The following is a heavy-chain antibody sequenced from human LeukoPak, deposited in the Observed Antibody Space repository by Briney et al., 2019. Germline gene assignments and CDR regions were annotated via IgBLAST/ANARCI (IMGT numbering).Heavy chain of an antibody. CDR1: GFTVSSNY. CDR3: ARASNYYDSSGASYWYFDL. Sequence: GGSLRLSCAASGFTVSSNYMSWVRQAPGKGLEWVSVIYSGGSTYYADSVKGRFTISRDNSKNTLYLQMNSLRAEDTAVYYCARASNYYDSSGASYWYFDLWGRGTLVTVSS. V-gene: IGHV3-53*05. CDR2: IYSGGST. D-gene: IGHD3-22*01. J-gene: IGHJ2*01.